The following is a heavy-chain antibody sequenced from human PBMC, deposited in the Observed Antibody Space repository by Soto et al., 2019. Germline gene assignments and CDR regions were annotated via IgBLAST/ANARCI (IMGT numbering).Heavy chain of an antibody. CDR2: IIPIFGTA. V-gene: IGHV1-69*01. D-gene: IGHD3-22*01. J-gene: IGHJ6*02. Sequence: QVQLVQSGVAVKKPGSSVKVSCKASVGTFSSYAISWVRQAPGQGLEWMGGIIPIFGTANYAQKFQGRVTITADEATSTAYMELSSRRSEDTAGYYAAQDNDYYDSSGYYPQAFAYYDYGMDVWRQCTTVTVPS. CDR1: VGTFSSYA. CDR3: AQDNDYYDSSGYYPQAFAYYDYGMDV.